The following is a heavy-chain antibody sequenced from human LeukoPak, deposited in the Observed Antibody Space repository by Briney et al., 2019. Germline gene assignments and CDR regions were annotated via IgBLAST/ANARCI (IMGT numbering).Heavy chain of an antibody. J-gene: IGHJ4*02. D-gene: IGHD6-13*01. CDR1: GFTFSSYG. CDR3: AKDKGDRERQQLVHYFDY. V-gene: IGHV3-30*02. CDR2: ILYDGSNK. Sequence: PGGCLRLSCAASGFTFSSYGMHWVRQAPGRGLGWVAFILYDGSNKYYADSVKGRFTISRDNSKNTLYLQMNSLRAEDMAVYYCAKDKGDRERQQLVHYFDYWGQGTLVSVSS.